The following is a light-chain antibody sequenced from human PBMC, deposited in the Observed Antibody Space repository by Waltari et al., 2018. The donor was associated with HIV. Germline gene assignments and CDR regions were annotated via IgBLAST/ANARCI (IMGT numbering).Light chain of an antibody. V-gene: IGKV1-12*01. Sequence: DIQMTQSPSSVSASAGASVTITCRASQDIGRGLAWYQQKPGKAPKLLIHTASSLQSGVPARFSGSGSGTDFTLTINSLQPEDFATYDCQQAKSFPVTFGPGTKVHIK. J-gene: IGKJ3*01. CDR1: QDIGRG. CDR3: QQAKSFPVT. CDR2: TAS.